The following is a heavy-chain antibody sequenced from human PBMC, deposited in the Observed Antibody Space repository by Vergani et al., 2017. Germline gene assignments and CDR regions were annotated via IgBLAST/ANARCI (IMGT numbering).Heavy chain of an antibody. CDR1: GGSISSYY. V-gene: IGHV4-59*01. Sequence: QVQLQESGPGLVKPSETLSLTCTVSGGSISSYYWSRIRQPPGKGLEWIGYIYYSGSTNYNPSLKSRVTISVDTSKNQFFLKLSSVTAADTAVYYCARGPRELLWCGEAGWFDPWGQGTLVTVSS. D-gene: IGHD3-10*01. J-gene: IGHJ5*02. CDR2: IYYSGST. CDR3: ARGPRELLWCGEAGWFDP.